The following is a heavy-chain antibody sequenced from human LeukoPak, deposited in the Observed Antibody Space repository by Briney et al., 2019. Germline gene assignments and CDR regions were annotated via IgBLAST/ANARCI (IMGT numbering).Heavy chain of an antibody. CDR3: AKDASPVVVTANAFDF. CDR2: ISGTGDNT. V-gene: IGHV3-23*01. Sequence: GGSLRLSCAASGFTFSSYAMSWVRQAPGKGLEWVSAISGTGDNTYYADSVKGRFTISRDNSKNTLYLQMNSLRAEDTAVYYCAKDASPVVVTANAFDFWGRGTLVTVSS. D-gene: IGHD2-21*02. J-gene: IGHJ4*02. CDR1: GFTFSSYA.